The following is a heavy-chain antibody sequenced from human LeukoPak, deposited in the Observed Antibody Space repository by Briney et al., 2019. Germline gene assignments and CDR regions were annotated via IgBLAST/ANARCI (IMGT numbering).Heavy chain of an antibody. D-gene: IGHD6-19*01. J-gene: IGHJ1*01. V-gene: IGHV1-69*13. CDR2: IIPIFGTA. CDR1: GATFSNYA. CDR3: ARILSSSWYEYFHH. Sequence: SGKLSCKASGATFSNYAISWVRQAPGQGLEWMGAIIPIFGTANYAQKFHGRVTITADESTTTAYMELRSLRSEDTAVYYCARILSSSWYEYFHHWGQGTLVTVSS.